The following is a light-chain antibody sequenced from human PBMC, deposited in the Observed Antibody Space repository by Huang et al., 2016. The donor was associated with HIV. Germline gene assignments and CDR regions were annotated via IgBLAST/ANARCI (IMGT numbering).Light chain of an antibody. CDR1: QSVNSD. V-gene: IGKV3-15*01. Sequence: EIEMTQPPAILSVSPGERATLSCRARQSVNSDLAWYLQKPGQAPRLLIYGASTRAIGIPAKFNCTGSGTEFSLSISNLQSDDFGVYYCQQYNDWPPLTCGGGTKVEI. J-gene: IGKJ4*01. CDR3: QQYNDWPPLT. CDR2: GAS.